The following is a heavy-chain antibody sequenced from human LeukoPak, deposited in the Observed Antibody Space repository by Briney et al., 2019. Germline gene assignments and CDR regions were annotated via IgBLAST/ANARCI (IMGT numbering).Heavy chain of an antibody. V-gene: IGHV4-34*01. J-gene: IGHJ4*02. CDR1: GGSFSGYY. D-gene: IGHD6-19*01. Sequence: SETLSFTCAVYGGSFSGYYWSWIRQPPGKGLEWIGEINHSGSTNYNPSLKSRVTISVDTSKNQFSLKLSSVTAADTAVYYCARGPSVADSPPFDYWGQGTLVTVSS. CDR3: ARGPSVADSPPFDY. CDR2: INHSGST.